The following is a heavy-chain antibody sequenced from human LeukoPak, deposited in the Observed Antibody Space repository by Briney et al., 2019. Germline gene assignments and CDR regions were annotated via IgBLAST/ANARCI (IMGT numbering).Heavy chain of an antibody. CDR3: ARETLYYYYYGMDV. CDR2: INPNSGGT. Sequence: GASVKVSCKASGYTFTGYYMHWVRQAPGQGLEWMGWINPNSGGTNYAQKFQGRVTMTRDTSISTAYMELSRLRSDDTAVYYCARETLYYYYYGMDVWGQGTTVTVSS. J-gene: IGHJ6*02. CDR1: GYTFTGYY. V-gene: IGHV1-2*02.